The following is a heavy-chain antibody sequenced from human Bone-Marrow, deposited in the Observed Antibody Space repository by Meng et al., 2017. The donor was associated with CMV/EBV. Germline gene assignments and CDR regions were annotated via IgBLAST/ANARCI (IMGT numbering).Heavy chain of an antibody. CDR3: AKGEGFDI. CDR2: ISWNSGSI. V-gene: IGHV3-9*01. J-gene: IGHJ3*02. D-gene: IGHD1-26*01. Sequence: SLKISCAASGFTFSSYEMNWVRQAPGKGLEWVSGISWNSGSIGYADSVKGRFTISRDNAKNSLYLQMNSLRAEDTALYYCAKGEGFDIWGQGTMVTVSS. CDR1: GFTFSSYE.